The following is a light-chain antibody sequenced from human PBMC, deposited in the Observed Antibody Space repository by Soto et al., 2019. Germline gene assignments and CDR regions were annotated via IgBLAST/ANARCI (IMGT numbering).Light chain of an antibody. Sequence: EIVMTQSPATLSVSPGERATLSCRASQSVSSNLAWYQQKPGQAPRLLIYGASTRATGIPARFSGSGSGTEFTLTNTSLQPEDFAVYYCQQYNNWPPWTFGQGTKVEIK. CDR3: QQYNNWPPWT. V-gene: IGKV3-15*01. CDR1: QSVSSN. J-gene: IGKJ1*01. CDR2: GAS.